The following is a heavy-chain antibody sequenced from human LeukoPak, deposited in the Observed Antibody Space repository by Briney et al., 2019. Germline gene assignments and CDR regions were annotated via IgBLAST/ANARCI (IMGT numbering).Heavy chain of an antibody. J-gene: IGHJ4*02. CDR1: GGTFNNYA. V-gene: IGHV1-69*05. D-gene: IGHD3-3*01. Sequence: SVPVSYKPSGGTFNNYAISWVRQAPGQGREWMGGIIPIFGTANYAQKFQGRVTITTDESTSTAYMELSSLRSEDTAVYYCARGERLGYDFWSGYYRFDYWGQGTLVTVSS. CDR3: ARGERLGYDFWSGYYRFDY. CDR2: IIPIFGTA.